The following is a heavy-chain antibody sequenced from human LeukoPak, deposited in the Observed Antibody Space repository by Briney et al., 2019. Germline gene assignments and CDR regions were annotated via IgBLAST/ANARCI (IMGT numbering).Heavy chain of an antibody. Sequence: GGSLRLSCAASGFTFSSYGMHWVRQAPGKGLEWVAFIRYDGSNKYYADSVKGRFTISRDNSKNTLYLQMNSLRAEDTALYYCARVACSGGSCLDAFGIWGQGTMVTVSS. CDR1: GFTFSSYG. J-gene: IGHJ3*02. D-gene: IGHD2-15*01. CDR3: ARVACSGGSCLDAFGI. V-gene: IGHV3-30*02. CDR2: IRYDGSNK.